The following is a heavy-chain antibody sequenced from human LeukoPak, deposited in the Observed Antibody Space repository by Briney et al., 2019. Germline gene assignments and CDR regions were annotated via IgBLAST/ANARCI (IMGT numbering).Heavy chain of an antibody. J-gene: IGHJ4*02. CDR1: GFTFSSYA. CDR3: AKVTSSGSYYYFDY. CDR2: ISGSGRDT. V-gene: IGHV3-23*01. Sequence: PGRSLRLSCLASGFTFSSYAMSWVRQSPGKGLEWVSSISGSGRDTYYADSVKGRFTISRDISKSTLFLQMNSLRADDTAVYYCAKVTSSGSYYYFDYWGQGTLVTVSS. D-gene: IGHD1-26*01.